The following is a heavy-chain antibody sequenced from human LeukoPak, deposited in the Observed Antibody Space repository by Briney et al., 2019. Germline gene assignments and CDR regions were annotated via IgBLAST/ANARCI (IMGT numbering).Heavy chain of an antibody. CDR2: ISSSSSTI. CDR1: GFTFSNYS. V-gene: IGHV3-48*02. Sequence: PGGSLRPSCAASGFTFSNYSMNWVRQAPGKGLEWVSYISSSSSTISYADSVKGRFTISRDNAKNSLYLQMNSLRDEDTAVYYCARGLGSGYYYYYMDVWGKGTTVTVSS. J-gene: IGHJ6*03. D-gene: IGHD3-3*01. CDR3: ARGLGSGYYYYYMDV.